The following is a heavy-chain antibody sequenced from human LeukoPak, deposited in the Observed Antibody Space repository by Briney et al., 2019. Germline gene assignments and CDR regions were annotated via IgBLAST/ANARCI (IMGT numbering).Heavy chain of an antibody. J-gene: IGHJ3*02. CDR3: ARSSEYYDISGDAFDI. CDR1: GFTFSSYG. V-gene: IGHV3-30*03. Sequence: GGSLRLSCAASGFTFSSYGMHWVRQAPGKGLEWVAVISYDGSNKYYADSVKGRFTISRDNSKNTLYLQMNSLRAEDTAVYYCARSSEYYDISGDAFDIWGQGTMVTVSS. CDR2: ISYDGSNK. D-gene: IGHD3-9*01.